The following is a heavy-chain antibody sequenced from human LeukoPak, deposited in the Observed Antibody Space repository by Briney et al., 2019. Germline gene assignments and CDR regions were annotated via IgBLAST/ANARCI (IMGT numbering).Heavy chain of an antibody. CDR2: IYTGGNT. CDR3: ARGDDSGYYDYFDY. J-gene: IGHJ4*02. V-gene: IGHV3-53*01. Sequence: GGSLRLYCAASGFTVDSNYLSWVRQIPGKGLEWVSTIYTGGNTYYAASVKGRFTISRDFSKNTVFLHMNSLRAEDTAMYYCARGDDSGYYDYFDYWGQGALVTVSS. CDR1: GFTVDSNY. D-gene: IGHD3-22*01.